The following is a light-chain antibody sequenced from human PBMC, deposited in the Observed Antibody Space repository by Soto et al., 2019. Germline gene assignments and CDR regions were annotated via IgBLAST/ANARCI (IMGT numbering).Light chain of an antibody. CDR2: RSN. V-gene: IGLV1-47*01. CDR3: AAWDDSLSGQV. Sequence: QSVLTQPPSASGTPGQRVTISCSGSTSNVGSNSVFWYQQLPGTASKLLIYRSNQRASGVPDRFSGSKSGTSASLAISGLRSEDEADYYCAAWDDSLSGQVFGGGTKLTVL. J-gene: IGLJ2*01. CDR1: TSNVGSNS.